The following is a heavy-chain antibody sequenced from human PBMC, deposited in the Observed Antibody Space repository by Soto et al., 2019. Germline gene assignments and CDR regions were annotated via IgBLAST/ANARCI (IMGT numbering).Heavy chain of an antibody. CDR3: ARDPGYCTNGVCPIFDF. CDR2: IYHGGRT. J-gene: IGHJ4*02. V-gene: IGHV4-59*02. Sequence: PSATLSLTCTVSGDSVTNYFWSWMRQPPGKGLEWIGHIYHGGRTNYSPSLRSRVTMSLDSSKNQFSLNLSSVTAADTAVYFCARDPGYCTNGVCPIFDFWGQGLLVTVSS. D-gene: IGHD2-8*01. CDR1: GDSVTNYF.